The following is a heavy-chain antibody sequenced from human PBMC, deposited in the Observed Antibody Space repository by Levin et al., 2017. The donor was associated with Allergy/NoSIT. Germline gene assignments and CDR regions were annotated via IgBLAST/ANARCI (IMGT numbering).Heavy chain of an antibody. CDR2: ISYDGSNK. J-gene: IGHJ5*02. Sequence: GESLKISCVVSGFTFSTYGMHWVRQAPGKGLEWVALISYDGSNKYYADSVKGRFTISRDNSKNTLYVQMSSLRAEDTAVYYCAKGDPFYSSSWGHIFDPWGQGTLVTVSS. CDR3: AKGDPFYSSSWGHIFDP. D-gene: IGHD6-13*01. CDR1: GFTFSTYG. V-gene: IGHV3-30*18.